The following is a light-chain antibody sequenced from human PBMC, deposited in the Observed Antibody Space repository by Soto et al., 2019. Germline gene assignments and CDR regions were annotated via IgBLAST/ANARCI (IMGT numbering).Light chain of an antibody. CDR2: EAS. V-gene: IGLV2-23*01. CDR1: SSDVGSHKL. CDR3: CSNAGGSTYV. J-gene: IGLJ1*01. Sequence: QSVLTQPASVSGSPGQSITISCTGTSSDVGSHKLVSWHQQYPGKAPKLIIFEASKRPSGVSNRFSGSKSGSTASLTISGLQAEDEADYYCCSNAGGSTYVFGTGTKV.